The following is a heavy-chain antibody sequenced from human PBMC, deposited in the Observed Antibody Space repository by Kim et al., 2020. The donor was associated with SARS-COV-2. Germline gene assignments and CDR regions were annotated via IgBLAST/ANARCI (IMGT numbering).Heavy chain of an antibody. Sequence: YPGSVKGRFTNSRENAKNSLYLQMNSLRAGDTAVYYCARVSRRFYSSLDYWGQGTLVTVSS. J-gene: IGHJ4*02. D-gene: IGHD6-19*01. V-gene: IGHV3-13*01. CDR3: ARVSRRFYSSLDY.